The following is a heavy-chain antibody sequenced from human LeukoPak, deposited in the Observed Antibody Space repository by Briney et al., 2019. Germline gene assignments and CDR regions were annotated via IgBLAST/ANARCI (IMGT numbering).Heavy chain of an antibody. CDR2: IYYSGST. Sequence: SQTLPLTCTVSGGSISSGDYYWSWIRQPPGKGLEWIGYIYYSGSTYYNPSLKSRVTISVDTSKNQFSLKLSSVTAADTAVYYCARSGSWTTNAFDIWGQGTMVTVSS. V-gene: IGHV4-30-4*01. CDR1: GGSISSGDYY. D-gene: IGHD1-26*01. CDR3: ARSGSWTTNAFDI. J-gene: IGHJ3*02.